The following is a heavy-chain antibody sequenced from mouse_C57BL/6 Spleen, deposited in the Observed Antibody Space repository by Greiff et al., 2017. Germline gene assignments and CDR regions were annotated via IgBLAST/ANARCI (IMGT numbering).Heavy chain of an antibody. V-gene: IGHV1-82*01. CDR1: GYAFSSSW. CDR2: IYPGDGDT. D-gene: IGHD1-1*01. J-gene: IGHJ2*01. Sequence: QVQLQQSGPELVKPGASVKISCKASGYAFSSSWMNWVKQRPGKGLEWIGRIYPGDGDTNYNGKFKGKATLTADKSSSTAYMQLSSLTSEDSAVYFCARSKGYGSSFDYWGQGTTLTVSA. CDR3: ARSKGYGSSFDY.